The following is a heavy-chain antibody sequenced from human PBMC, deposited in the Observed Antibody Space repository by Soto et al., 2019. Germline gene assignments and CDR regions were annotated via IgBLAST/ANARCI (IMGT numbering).Heavy chain of an antibody. Sequence: ASETLSLTCTVSGGSISSYYWSWIRQPPGKGLEWIGYIYYSGSTNYNPSLKSRVTISVDTSKNQFSLKLSSVTAADTAVYYCARVPTYDFWSDTSDFDIWGQGTMVTVSS. CDR2: IYYSGST. D-gene: IGHD3-3*01. CDR1: GGSISSYY. J-gene: IGHJ3*02. V-gene: IGHV4-59*01. CDR3: ARVPTYDFWSDTSDFDI.